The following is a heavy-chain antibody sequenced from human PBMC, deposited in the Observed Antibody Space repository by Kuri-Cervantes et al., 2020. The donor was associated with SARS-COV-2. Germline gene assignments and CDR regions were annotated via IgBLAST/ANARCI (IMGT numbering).Heavy chain of an antibody. D-gene: IGHD3-3*01. CDR3: ARAVGVTIFGVVTAGMDV. V-gene: IGHV1-18*01. J-gene: IGHJ6*01. CDR2: ISAYNGNT. Sequence: ASVKVSCKASGYTFTSYGISWVRQAPGQGLEWMGWISAYNGNTNYAQKFQGRVTITADESTSTAYMELSSLRSEDTAVYYCARAVGVTIFGVVTAGMDVWGQGNTVHVAS. CDR1: GYTFTSYG.